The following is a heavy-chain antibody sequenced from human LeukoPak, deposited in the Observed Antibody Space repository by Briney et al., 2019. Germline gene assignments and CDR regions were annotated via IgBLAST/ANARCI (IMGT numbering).Heavy chain of an antibody. CDR2: IYHSGST. CDR3: ARDNLSSGYYYIDY. V-gene: IGHV4-30-2*01. Sequence: SQTLSLTCAVSGGSISSGGYSWSWIRQPPGKGLERIGYIYHSGSTYYNPSLKSRVTISVDRSKNQFSLKLSSVTAADTAVYYCARDNLSSGYYYIDYWGQGTLVTVSS. D-gene: IGHD3-22*01. J-gene: IGHJ4*02. CDR1: GGSISSGGYS.